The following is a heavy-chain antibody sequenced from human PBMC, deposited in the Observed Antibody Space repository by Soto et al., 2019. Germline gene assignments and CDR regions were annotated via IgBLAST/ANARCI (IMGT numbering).Heavy chain of an antibody. J-gene: IGHJ6*02. D-gene: IGHD3-3*01. CDR3: ASYDFWSGYYYGDYGMDV. Sequence: GGSLRLSCAASGFTFSSYGMHWVRQAPGKGLEWVAVISYDGSNKYYADSVKGRFTISRDNSKNTLYLQMNSLRAEDTAVYYCASYDFWSGYYYGDYGMDVWGQGTTVTVSS. CDR2: ISYDGSNK. CDR1: GFTFSSYG. V-gene: IGHV3-30*03.